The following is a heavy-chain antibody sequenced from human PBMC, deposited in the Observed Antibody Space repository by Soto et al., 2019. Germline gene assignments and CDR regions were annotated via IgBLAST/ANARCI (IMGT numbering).Heavy chain of an antibody. CDR3: ARDKATGINCFDP. V-gene: IGHV4-30-4*01. CDR1: GGSISSRDYY. D-gene: IGHD4-4*01. Sequence: SETLSLTCTVSGGSISSRDYYWSWIRQPPGKGLEWIGYIYYSGSTFYTPSLKSRVSVSVDTSKNQFSLRLNSVTVTDTAVYYCARDKATGINCFDPWGQGTLVTVSS. J-gene: IGHJ5*02. CDR2: IYYSGST.